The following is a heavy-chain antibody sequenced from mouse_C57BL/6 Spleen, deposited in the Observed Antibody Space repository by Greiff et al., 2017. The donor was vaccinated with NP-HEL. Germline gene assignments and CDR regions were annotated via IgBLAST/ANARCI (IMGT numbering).Heavy chain of an antibody. J-gene: IGHJ2*01. CDR3: ARMGSYYFDY. D-gene: IGHD3-1*01. Sequence: EVQVVESGGGLVKPGGSLKLSCEASGFTFSDYGMHWVRQAPGKGLEWVGYISSGRSSIHYAEKVKGRFTISRDNANNTLFLQMTSLRSEDTAMYYCARMGSYYFDYWGQGTTLTVSS. V-gene: IGHV5-17*01. CDR2: ISSGRSSI. CDR1: GFTFSDYG.